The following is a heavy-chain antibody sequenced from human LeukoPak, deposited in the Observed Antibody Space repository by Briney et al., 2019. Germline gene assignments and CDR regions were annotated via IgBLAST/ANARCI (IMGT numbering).Heavy chain of an antibody. J-gene: IGHJ4*02. CDR3: RAAGDDYGDSNFDY. Sequence: ASVKVSCKVSGYSLTELSMYWVRQAPGKGLEWLGGFGAEDGGTIYAQKFQGRVAMTEDTSTDTTYMELSSLGSEDTAVYYCRAAGDDYGDSNFDYWGQGTLVTVSS. CDR1: GYSLTELS. V-gene: IGHV1-24*01. CDR2: FGAEDGGT. D-gene: IGHD4-17*01.